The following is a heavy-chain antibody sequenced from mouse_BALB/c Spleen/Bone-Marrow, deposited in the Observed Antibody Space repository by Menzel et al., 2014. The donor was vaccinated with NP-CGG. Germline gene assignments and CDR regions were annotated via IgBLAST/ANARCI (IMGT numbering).Heavy chain of an antibody. D-gene: IGHD1-2*01. CDR3: TRPYYGYVGYAY. Sequence: VQRVESGAELVKPGASVKLSCKASGYTFTSYYMYWVKQRPGQGLEWIGEINPSNGGTNFNEKFKSTATLTVDKSSSTAYMQLSSLTFEDSAIYYCTRPYYGYVGYAYWGQGTHVTVSA. V-gene: IGHV1S81*02. CDR2: INPSNGGT. J-gene: IGHJ3*01. CDR1: GYTFTSYY.